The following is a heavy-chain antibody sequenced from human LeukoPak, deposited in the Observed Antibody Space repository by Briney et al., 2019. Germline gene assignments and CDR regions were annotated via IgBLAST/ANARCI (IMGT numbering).Heavy chain of an antibody. CDR3: AKVERYYYDSSGSNFDY. CDR1: GFTFSTYG. D-gene: IGHD3-22*01. Sequence: GGSLRLSCAASGFTFSTYGMHWVRQAPGKGLEWVAFIRYDGSNKYYADSVKGRFTISRDNSKNTLYLQMNSLRAEDTAVHYCAKVERYYYDSSGSNFDYWGQGTLVTVSS. J-gene: IGHJ4*02. CDR2: IRYDGSNK. V-gene: IGHV3-30*02.